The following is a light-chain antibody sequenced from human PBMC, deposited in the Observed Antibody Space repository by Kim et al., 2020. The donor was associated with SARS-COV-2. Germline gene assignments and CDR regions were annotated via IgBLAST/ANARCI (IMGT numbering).Light chain of an antibody. CDR2: AAS. J-gene: IGKJ2*01. V-gene: IGKV1-27*01. Sequence: SVGDTATITCRASQGISNYLAWYQQKPVKVPKLLIYAASTLQSGVPSRFSGSGSGTDFTLTISSLQPEDVATYYCQKYNSAPHTFGQGTKLEI. CDR1: QGISNY. CDR3: QKYNSAPHT.